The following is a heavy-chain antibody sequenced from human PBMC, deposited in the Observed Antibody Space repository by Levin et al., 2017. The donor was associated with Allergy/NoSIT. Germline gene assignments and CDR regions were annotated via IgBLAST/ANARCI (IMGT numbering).Heavy chain of an antibody. CDR1: GFTFSSYW. V-gene: IGHV3-7*01. D-gene: IGHD6-13*01. CDR3: ARDQAIEAGGSDY. J-gene: IGHJ4*02. CDR2: IKEDGSDK. Sequence: GESLKISCEASGFTFSSYWMSWVRQAPGKGLEWVANIKEDGSDKYYMDSVKGRFTISRDNAKNSLYLQMNSLGVEDTALYYCARDQAIEAGGSDYWGQGVLVVVSS.